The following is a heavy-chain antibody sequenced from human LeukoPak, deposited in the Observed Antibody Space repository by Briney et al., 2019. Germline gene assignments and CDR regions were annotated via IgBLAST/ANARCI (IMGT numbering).Heavy chain of an antibody. CDR2: INPNSGGT. J-gene: IGHJ4*02. V-gene: IGHV1-2*02. Sequence: GASVKVSCKASGYTFTGYYMHWVRQAPGQGLEWMGWINPNSGGTNYAQKFQGRVTMTRDTSISTAYLDLNSLISDDTAVFYCARISRGRYYFDYWGQGTLVTVSS. CDR1: GYTFTGYY. CDR3: ARISRGRYYFDY. D-gene: IGHD2-15*01.